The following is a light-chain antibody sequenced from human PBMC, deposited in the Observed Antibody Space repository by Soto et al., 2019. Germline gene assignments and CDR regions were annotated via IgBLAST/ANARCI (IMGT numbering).Light chain of an antibody. CDR2: GSS. J-gene: IGKJ5*01. CDR3: QQYTNWPPIT. V-gene: IGKV3-15*01. CDR1: QSVGSN. Sequence: EILLTHSPATLPVSPGERATVSCRASQSVGSNLAWFQQKPGQAPRLLIYGSSTRATGVPARFSGSGSGADFTLTISNLQSEDFAVYYCQQYTNWPPITFGQGTRLEI.